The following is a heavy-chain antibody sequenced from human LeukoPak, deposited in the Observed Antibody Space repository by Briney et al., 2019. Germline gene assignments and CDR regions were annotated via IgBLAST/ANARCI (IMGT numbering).Heavy chain of an antibody. J-gene: IGHJ4*02. CDR1: GFTFRSYW. V-gene: IGHV3-74*01. CDR2: VIRDGSFT. D-gene: IGHD5-24*01. CDR3: VRDGDDFNFDY. Sequence: GGSLTLSCAASGFTFRSYWMHRVRQAPGKGLEWVSRVIRDGSFTNYADSVKGRFTISRDNAKNTLYLQMSSLRAEDTAVYFCVRDGDDFNFDYWGQGSLVTVSS.